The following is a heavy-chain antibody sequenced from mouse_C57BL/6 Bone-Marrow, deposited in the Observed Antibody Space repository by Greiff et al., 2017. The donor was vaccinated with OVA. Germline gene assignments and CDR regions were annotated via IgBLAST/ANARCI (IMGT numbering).Heavy chain of an antibody. Sequence: EVQLVESGGDLVKPGGSLKLSCAASGFTFSSYGMSWVRQTPDKGLEWVATISSGGSYTYYPDSVKGRFTISRDNAKNTLYLQMSSLKSEDTAMYYCARPGSSPYYYAMDYWGQGTSVTVSS. CDR2: ISSGGSYT. V-gene: IGHV5-6*01. CDR1: GFTFSSYG. D-gene: IGHD1-1*01. CDR3: ARPGSSPYYYAMDY. J-gene: IGHJ4*01.